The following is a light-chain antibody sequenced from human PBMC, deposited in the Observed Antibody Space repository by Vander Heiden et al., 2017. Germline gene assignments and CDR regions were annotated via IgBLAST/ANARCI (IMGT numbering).Light chain of an antibody. Sequence: DIQMTQSPSSLSGSVGDRVTITCRASQSISSYFNWYQQKQGKAPKLLIYGASSLQSGVPSRFSGSGSGTDFTLTISSLQPEDFATYYCQQSYSTPWTFGQGTKVEIK. V-gene: IGKV1-39*01. J-gene: IGKJ1*01. CDR3: QQSYSTPWT. CDR2: GAS. CDR1: QSISSY.